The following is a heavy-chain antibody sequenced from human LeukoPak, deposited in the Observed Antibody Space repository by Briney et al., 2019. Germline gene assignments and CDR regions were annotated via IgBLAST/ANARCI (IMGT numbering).Heavy chain of an antibody. CDR1: GFTVSSKF. J-gene: IGHJ4*02. D-gene: IGHD3-22*01. V-gene: IGHV3-53*01. Sequence: GGSLRLSCAASGFTVSSKFMSWVRQAPGKGLEWVSTLYSNGNTYYADSVKGRFTISRDNSKNTLSLQMNSLRAEDTAVYYCARDYYDGSAYYSYYEYWGQGTLVTVSS. CDR3: ARDYYDGSAYYSYYEY. CDR2: LYSNGNT.